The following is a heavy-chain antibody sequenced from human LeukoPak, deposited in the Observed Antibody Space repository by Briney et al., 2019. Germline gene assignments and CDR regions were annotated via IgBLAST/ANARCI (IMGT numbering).Heavy chain of an antibody. CDR3: AKYIDCYDGSGFYPNFDY. CDR1: GFTFSIYA. D-gene: IGHD3-22*01. V-gene: IGHV3-23*01. CDR2: ISGIGGST. J-gene: IGHJ4*02. Sequence: GGSLRLSCAASGFTFSIYAMSWVRPAPGKGLEWVSAISGIGGSTYYADSVKGRFTISRDNSKNTLYLQMNSLRAEDTAVYYCAKYIDCYDGSGFYPNFDYWGQGTLVTVSS.